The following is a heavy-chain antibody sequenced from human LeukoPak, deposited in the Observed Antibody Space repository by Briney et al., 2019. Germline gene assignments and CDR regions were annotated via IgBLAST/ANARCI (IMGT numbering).Heavy chain of an antibody. J-gene: IGHJ4*02. CDR2: ISVYNGNT. CDR1: GYSFNNFG. D-gene: IGHD6-13*01. Sequence: AASVKVSCKASGYSFNNFGISWVRQAPGEGLEWMGGISVYNGNTNYAQKLQGRVTMTTDTSTTTAYMELRSLRSDDTAVYYCARGEAAARHFDYWGQGTLVTVSS. CDR3: ARGEAAARHFDY. V-gene: IGHV1-18*01.